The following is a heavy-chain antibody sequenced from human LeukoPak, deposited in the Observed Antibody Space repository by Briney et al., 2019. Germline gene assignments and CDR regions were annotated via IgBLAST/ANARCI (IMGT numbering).Heavy chain of an antibody. CDR3: ARRWNYGRNYYIDV. V-gene: IGHV4-34*01. CDR2: INDSGTI. CDR1: GGSFSHYY. D-gene: IGHD1-7*01. J-gene: IGHJ6*03. Sequence: PSETLSFTCAVYGGSFSHYYWSWIRQSPGMVLEWNREINDSGTINYNPSLMSRVTISVDKSKNQFSLKLTSATAADTAVYYCARRWNYGRNYYIDVWGKGATVSVSS.